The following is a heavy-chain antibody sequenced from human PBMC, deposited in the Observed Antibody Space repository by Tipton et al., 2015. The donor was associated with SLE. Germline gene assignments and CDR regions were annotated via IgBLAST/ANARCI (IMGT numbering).Heavy chain of an antibody. V-gene: IGHV3-33*06. Sequence: SLRLSCAASGFVFRNYAMHWVRQAPGRGLEWVAVFWFDANGRFDRSNEQYGDSVKGRFTISRDNAGNSVSLLMTDLRPDDTAFYYCVQDMSPGGCDLWGQGTMVTVSS. CDR2: FWFDANGRFDRSNE. J-gene: IGHJ3*01. CDR3: VQDMSPGGCDL. CDR1: GFVFRNYA. D-gene: IGHD2-15*01.